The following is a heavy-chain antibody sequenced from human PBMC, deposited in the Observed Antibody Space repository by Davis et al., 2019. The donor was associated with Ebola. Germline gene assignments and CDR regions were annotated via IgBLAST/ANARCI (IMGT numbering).Heavy chain of an antibody. V-gene: IGHV3-53*05. Sequence: GESLKISCAASGFTVSSNYMSWVRQAPGKGLEWVSVIYSGGSTYYADSVKGRFTISRDNSKNTLYLQMNSLRAEDTAVYYCAKGSGSYYYYGMDVWGQGTTVTVSS. J-gene: IGHJ6*02. CDR3: AKGSGSYYYYGMDV. D-gene: IGHD3-10*01. CDR2: IYSGGST. CDR1: GFTVSSNY.